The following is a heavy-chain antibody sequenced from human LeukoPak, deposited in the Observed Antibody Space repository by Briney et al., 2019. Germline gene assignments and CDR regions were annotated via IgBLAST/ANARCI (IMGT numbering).Heavy chain of an antibody. V-gene: IGHV4-4*07. CDR3: ARRGYHYWNYKYCFDS. J-gene: IGHJ4*02. Sequence: SETLSLTCTVSGGSISSYYWSWIRQPAGKGLEWIGRIYTSGSTNYNPSLKSRVTMSVDTAKNQFSLKLSSVTAAGTSVYYCARRGYHYWNYKYCFDSWGQGTLVTVSS. D-gene: IGHD1-7*01. CDR1: GGSISSYY. CDR2: IYTSGST.